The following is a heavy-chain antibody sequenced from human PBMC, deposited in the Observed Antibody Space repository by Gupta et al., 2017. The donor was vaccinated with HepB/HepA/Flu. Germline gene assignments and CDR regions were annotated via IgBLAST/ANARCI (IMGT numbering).Heavy chain of an antibody. Sequence: QVRLVQSGGGVVQPGTSLRLSCDASGFTFQKCAMYWVRKAPDKGLEWVSGVSHDGIVDFYADSLKGRFTVSRDNVKNMVYLQIRDVEFEDTAIYYCAGDVGPHNVGPHFHFWGQGTRVTVSS. D-gene: IGHD1-26*01. CDR1: GFTFQKCA. CDR3: AGDVGPHNVGPHFHF. V-gene: IGHV3-30*04. J-gene: IGHJ4*02. CDR2: VSHDGIVD.